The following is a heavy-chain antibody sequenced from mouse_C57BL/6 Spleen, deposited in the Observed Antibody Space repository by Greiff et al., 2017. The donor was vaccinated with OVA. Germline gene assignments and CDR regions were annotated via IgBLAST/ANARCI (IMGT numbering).Heavy chain of an antibody. CDR1: GYTFTSYW. D-gene: IGHD2-2*01. CDR2: IHPNSGST. V-gene: IGHV1-64*01. CDR3: AREGGYDGFAY. J-gene: IGHJ3*01. Sequence: QVQLQQPGAELVKPGASVKLSCKASGYTFTSYWMHWVKQRPGQGLEWIGMIHPNSGSTNYNEKFKSKATLTVDKSSSTAYMQLSSLTSEDSAVYYCAREGGYDGFAYWGQGTLVTVSA.